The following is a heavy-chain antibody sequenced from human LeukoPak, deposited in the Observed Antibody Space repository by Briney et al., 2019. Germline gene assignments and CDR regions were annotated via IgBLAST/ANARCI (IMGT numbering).Heavy chain of an antibody. CDR3: ARDNDSRDPPHFDY. CDR1: GYTFTVYY. J-gene: IGHJ4*02. Sequence: ASVTVSFKASGYTFTVYYMHWVRQAPGQGLEWMGWINPNSGGTNYSQKVQGRGTITRDTSIGTAYMELSRLRSEDTAVYYCARDNDSRDPPHFDYWGQGTLVTVSS. CDR2: INPNSGGT. D-gene: IGHD3-16*01. V-gene: IGHV1-2*02.